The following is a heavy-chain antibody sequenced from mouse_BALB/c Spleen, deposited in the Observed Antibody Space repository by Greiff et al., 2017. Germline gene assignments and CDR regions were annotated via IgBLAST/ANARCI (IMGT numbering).Heavy chain of an antibody. J-gene: IGHJ4*01. V-gene: IGHV2-9*02. D-gene: IGHD2-1*01. CDR3: ARDPPSILLGAMDY. Sequence: VKLMESGPGLVAPSQSLSITCTVSGFSLTSYGVHWVRQPPGKGLEWLGVIWAGGSTNYNSALMSRLSISKDNSKSQVFLKMNSLQTDDTAMYYCARDPPSILLGAMDYWGQGTSVTVSS. CDR2: IWAGGST. CDR1: GFSLTSYG.